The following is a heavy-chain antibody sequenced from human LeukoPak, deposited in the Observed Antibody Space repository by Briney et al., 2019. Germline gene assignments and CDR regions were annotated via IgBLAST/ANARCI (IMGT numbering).Heavy chain of an antibody. CDR1: GFTFSTYD. Sequence: GGSLRLSCAASGFTFSTYDMYWVRQAPGKGLEWVAVIWYDGTNKYYADSVKGRFTISRDNSKNTLYLQMNSLRADDTAVYYCARGLAVASTGDAFDIWGQETMATVSS. CDR3: ARGLAVASTGDAFDI. V-gene: IGHV3-33*01. D-gene: IGHD6-19*01. J-gene: IGHJ3*02. CDR2: IWYDGTNK.